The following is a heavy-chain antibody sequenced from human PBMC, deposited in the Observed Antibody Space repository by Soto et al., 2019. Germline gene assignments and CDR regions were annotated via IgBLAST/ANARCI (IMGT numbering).Heavy chain of an antibody. V-gene: IGHV1-69*01. CDR3: ARGGIVAVPAALSSYDDYTNYRFDS. CDR1: GGSFSDFA. CDR2: IIPMFAAT. J-gene: IGHJ4*02. D-gene: IGHD2-15*01. Sequence: QVQLAQSGAEVRKPGSSVKVSCRASGGSFSDFAFSWVRQAPGQGLEWMGGIIPMFAATKYAQRLQDRVTITADASTKTVYLALRSLTSDDSAVYYCARGGIVAVPAALSSYDDYTNYRFDSWGQGTLVSV.